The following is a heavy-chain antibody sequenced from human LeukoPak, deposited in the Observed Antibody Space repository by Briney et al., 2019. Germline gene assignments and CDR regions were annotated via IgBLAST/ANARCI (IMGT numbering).Heavy chain of an antibody. CDR1: GYTFTRYY. CDR3: ARDNSVRDEAWWFNP. J-gene: IGHJ5*02. CDR2: INPSGTWT. V-gene: IGHV1-46*01. D-gene: IGHD5-24*01. Sequence: ASVKVSCKAFGYTFTRYYMHWVRQAPGQGPEWMGVINPSGTWTTYPQKFQGRLTLTRDMSTTTDYLELSSLRSEDTAVYYCARDNSVRDEAWWFNPWGQGTLVTVPS.